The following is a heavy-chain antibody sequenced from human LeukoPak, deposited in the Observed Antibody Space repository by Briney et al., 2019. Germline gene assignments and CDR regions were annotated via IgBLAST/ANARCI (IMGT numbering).Heavy chain of an antibody. J-gene: IGHJ4*02. V-gene: IGHV3-30*18. CDR2: ISNGGSKK. CDR3: AKDGPLGEY. Sequence: GGSLRLSCAASGFTFSSYGMHWLRQAPGKGLEWMAFISNGGSKKYYADPVKGRFTVSRDNSKNTLCLQMNSLREDDTAVYYCAKDGPLGEYCGQRTLGTVSS. D-gene: IGHD3-10*01. CDR1: GFTFSSYG.